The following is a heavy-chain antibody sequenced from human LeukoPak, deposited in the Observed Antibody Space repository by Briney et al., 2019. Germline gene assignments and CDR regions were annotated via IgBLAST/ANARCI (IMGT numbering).Heavy chain of an antibody. CDR1: GGTFSSYT. CDR3: ARGPIYCSGGSCYPDY. J-gene: IGHJ4*02. V-gene: IGHV1-69*02. D-gene: IGHD2-15*01. CDR2: IIPIFGIA. Sequence: ASVNVSCKASGGTFSSYTISWVRQAPGPGLEWVGRIIPIFGIANYAQKFQGRVTITADKSTSTAYMELSSLRSEDTAVYYCARGPIYCSGGSCYPDYWGQGTLVTVSS.